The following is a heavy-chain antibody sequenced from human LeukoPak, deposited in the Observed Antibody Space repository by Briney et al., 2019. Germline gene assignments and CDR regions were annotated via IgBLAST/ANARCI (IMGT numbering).Heavy chain of an antibody. CDR3: ANEGRITEDY. CDR1: GFIFNNAW. Sequence: PGGSLRLSCAASGFIFNNAWMSWVRQAPGKGLEWLGRIKSKTDGGTTDFAAPMKGRFTISRDDSKNTLYLQMNSLKTEDTAVYYCANEGRITEDYWGQGTLVTVSS. J-gene: IGHJ4*02. CDR2: IKSKTDGGTT. V-gene: IGHV3-15*01. D-gene: IGHD3-10*01.